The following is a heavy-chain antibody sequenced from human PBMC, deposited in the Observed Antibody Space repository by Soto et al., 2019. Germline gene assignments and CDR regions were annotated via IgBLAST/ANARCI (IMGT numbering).Heavy chain of an antibody. V-gene: IGHV3-30-3*01. CDR1: GLTFSSYA. Sequence: PGGSLRLSCAASGLTFSSYAMHWVRQAPGKGLEWVAVISYDGSNKYYADSVKGRFTISRDNSKNTLYLQMNSLRAEDTAVYYCARQRVAARPVGQVDYWGQGTLVTVSS. CDR2: ISYDGSNK. CDR3: ARQRVAARPVGQVDY. J-gene: IGHJ4*02. D-gene: IGHD6-6*01.